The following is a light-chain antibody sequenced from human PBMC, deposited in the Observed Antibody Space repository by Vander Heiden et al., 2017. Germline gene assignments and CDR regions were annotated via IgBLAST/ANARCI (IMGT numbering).Light chain of an antibody. V-gene: IGKV3-15*01. J-gene: IGKJ1*01. CDR3: QQYDNWPPGRT. CDR1: QRVSRN. Sequence: DIVMIQATATLSVSPGERATLSCRASQRVSRNLAWYQQKPGQAPRLLIYGASTRATGIRARFSGSGCGTEFTLTISSRQSEDFEVYYCQQYDNWPPGRTFGQGTKVEIK. CDR2: GAS.